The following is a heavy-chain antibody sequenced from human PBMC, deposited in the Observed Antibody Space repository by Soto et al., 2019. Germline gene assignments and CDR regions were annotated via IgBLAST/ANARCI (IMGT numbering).Heavy chain of an antibody. V-gene: IGHV4-34*01. CDR3: ARHRLSDIVVVPELDY. Sequence: SETLSLTCTLYSQSFSDYYWNWIRQTPGKGLEWIGEIDRRGRTKYNPSLKSRVAISVDTSKNQFSLKVTSMTAADTAVYYCARHRLSDIVVVPELDYWGQGTLVTVSS. CDR1: SQSFSDYY. D-gene: IGHD2-2*01. CDR2: IDRRGRT. J-gene: IGHJ4*02.